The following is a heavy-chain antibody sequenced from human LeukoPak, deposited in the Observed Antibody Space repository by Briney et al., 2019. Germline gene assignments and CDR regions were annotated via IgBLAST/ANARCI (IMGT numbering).Heavy chain of an antibody. J-gene: IGHJ3*02. CDR1: GGSISSGGYS. V-gene: IGHV4-30-2*01. Sequence: SETLSLTCAVSGGSISSGGYSWSWIRQPPGKGLEWIGYIYHSGSTYYNPSLKGRVTISVDRSKNQFSLKLSSVTAADTAAYYCARDAGSYYRDAFDIWGQGTMVTVSS. CDR3: ARDAGSYYRDAFDI. D-gene: IGHD3-10*01. CDR2: IYHSGST.